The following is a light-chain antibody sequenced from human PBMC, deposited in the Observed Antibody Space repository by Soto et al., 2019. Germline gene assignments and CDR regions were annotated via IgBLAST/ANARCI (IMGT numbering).Light chain of an antibody. CDR1: GSDVSGYNF. Sequence: QSALTQPRSVSGSPGQSVTISCTGVGSDVSGYNFLSWYQQYPGKAPKVIIYDVNKRPSGVSNRFSGSKSGNTASPTISGLQTEDEADHYCCSYTSISTSAVFGGGTKLTVL. V-gene: IGLV2-11*01. J-gene: IGLJ2*01. CDR2: DVN. CDR3: CSYTSISTSAV.